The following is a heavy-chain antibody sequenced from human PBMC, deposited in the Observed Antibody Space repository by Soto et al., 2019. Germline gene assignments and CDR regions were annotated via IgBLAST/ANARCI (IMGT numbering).Heavy chain of an antibody. D-gene: IGHD2-15*01. CDR2: INAGNGNT. CDR3: ARVGVRGYCSGGSCSPPDY. CDR1: GYTFTSYA. V-gene: IGHV1-3*01. J-gene: IGHJ4*02. Sequence: QVQLVQSGAEVKKPGASVKVSCKASGYTFTSYAMHWVRQAPGQRLEWMGWINAGNGNTKYSQKFQGRVTITRDTSASTAYTELSSLRSEDTAVHYCARVGVRGYCSGGSCSPPDYWGQGTLVTVSS.